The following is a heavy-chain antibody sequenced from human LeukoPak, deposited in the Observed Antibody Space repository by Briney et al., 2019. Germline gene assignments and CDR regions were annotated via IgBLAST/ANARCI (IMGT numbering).Heavy chain of an antibody. D-gene: IGHD4-23*01. V-gene: IGHV1-2*04. CDR1: GYTFTSYG. CDR3: ARGEGYGGIYGMDV. CDR2: INPNSGGT. Sequence: ASVKVSCKACGYTFTSYGISWVRQAPGQGLEWMGWINPNSGGTNYAQKFQGWVTMTRDTSVSTAYMELSRLRSDDTAVYYCARGEGYGGIYGMDVWGQGTTVTVSS. J-gene: IGHJ6*02.